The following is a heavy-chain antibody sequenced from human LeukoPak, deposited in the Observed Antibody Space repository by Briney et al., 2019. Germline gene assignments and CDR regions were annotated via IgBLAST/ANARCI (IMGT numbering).Heavy chain of an antibody. D-gene: IGHD2/OR15-2a*01. CDR2: INPDDKSA. CDR3: LTIVETTFDAFDI. CDR1: GFPFSKYW. Sequence: PGGSLRLSCAASGFPFSKYWLHWLRQAPGKGLVWVSRINPDDKSASYADSVKGRFTIARDDARKTLYLQMNSLRAEDTAVYYCLTIVETTFDAFDIWGQGTTVTVSS. J-gene: IGHJ3*02. V-gene: IGHV3-74*01.